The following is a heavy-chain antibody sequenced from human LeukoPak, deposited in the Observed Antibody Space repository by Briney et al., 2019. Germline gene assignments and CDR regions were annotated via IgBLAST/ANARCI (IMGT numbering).Heavy chain of an antibody. Sequence: GGSLRLSCAAPGFTLSSYWMSWVRQAPGEGLEWVANIKQDGREKYYVDSVKGRFTISRDNSKNTLYLQMNSLRAEDTAVYYCAKDLVAIVATAGDYWGQGTLVTVSS. CDR3: AKDLVAIVATAGDY. CDR2: IKQDGREK. D-gene: IGHD5-12*01. J-gene: IGHJ4*02. V-gene: IGHV3-7*01. CDR1: GFTLSSYW.